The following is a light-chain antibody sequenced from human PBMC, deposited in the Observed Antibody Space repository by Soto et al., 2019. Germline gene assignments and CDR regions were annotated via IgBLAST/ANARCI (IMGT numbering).Light chain of an antibody. CDR3: QQSYSTRYT. J-gene: IGKJ2*01. V-gene: IGKV1-39*01. CDR2: ATS. Sequence: DIQMTQSPSSLSASVGDRVTITCRASQSISSYLNWYQQKPGKAPKLLIYATSRLQSGVHSRFSGSGSGTDFTLTISSLQPEYVATYYCQQSYSTRYTFGQGTKLEIK. CDR1: QSISSY.